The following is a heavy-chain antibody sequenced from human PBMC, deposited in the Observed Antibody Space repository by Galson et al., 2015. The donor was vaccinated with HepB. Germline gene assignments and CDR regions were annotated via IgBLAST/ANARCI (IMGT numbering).Heavy chain of an antibody. CDR1: GYTLTELS. J-gene: IGHJ3*02. CDR2: FDPEDGET. CDR3: ATGGITGTYNDAFDI. D-gene: IGHD1-20*01. V-gene: IGHV1-24*01. Sequence: SVKVSCKVSGYTLTELSMHWVRQAPGKGLEWMGGFDPEDGETIYAQKFQGRVTMTEDTSTDTAYMELSSLRSEDTAVYCCATGGITGTYNDAFDIWGQGTMVTVSS.